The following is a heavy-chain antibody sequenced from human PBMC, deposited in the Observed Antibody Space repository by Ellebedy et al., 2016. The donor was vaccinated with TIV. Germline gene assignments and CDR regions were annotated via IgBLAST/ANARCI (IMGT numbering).Heavy chain of an antibody. D-gene: IGHD6-19*01. CDR3: ARCSGWIIDY. J-gene: IGHJ4*02. CDR1: GFTVSSYW. V-gene: IGHV3-7*01. Sequence: GESLKISCTASGFTVSSYWMQWVRQAPGKGLEWVANIKQDGSEDYYLDSVKGRFTISRDNATKSLYLQMNSLRSEDTAVYYCARCSGWIIDYWGQGTLVTVSS. CDR2: IKQDGSED.